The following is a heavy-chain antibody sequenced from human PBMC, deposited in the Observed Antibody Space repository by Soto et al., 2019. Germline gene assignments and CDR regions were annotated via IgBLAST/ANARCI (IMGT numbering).Heavy chain of an antibody. Sequence: ASVKVSCKASGYTFTGYYMHWVRQAPGQGLAWMGWINPNSGGTNYAQKFQGRVTMTRHTSISTAYMELSRLRSDDTAVYYCPRARRDSSSWYTWKYWGQGTLVIFSS. V-gene: IGHV1-2*02. J-gene: IGHJ4*02. CDR3: PRARRDSSSWYTWKY. D-gene: IGHD6-13*01. CDR2: INPNSGGT. CDR1: GYTFTGYY.